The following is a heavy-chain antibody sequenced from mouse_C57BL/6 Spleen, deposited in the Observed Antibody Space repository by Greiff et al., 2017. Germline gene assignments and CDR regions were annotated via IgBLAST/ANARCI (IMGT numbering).Heavy chain of an antibody. D-gene: IGHD2-3*01. CDR3: ARSLYDGYYVEYFDV. V-gene: IGHV3-8*01. CDR1: GYSITSDY. Sequence: EVQLQQSGPGLAKPSQTLSLTCSVTGYSITSDYWNWIRKFPGNKLEYMGYISYSGSTYYNPSLKSRISITRDTSKNQYYLQLNSVTTEDTATYYCARSLYDGYYVEYFDVWGTGTTVTVSS. J-gene: IGHJ1*03. CDR2: ISYSGST.